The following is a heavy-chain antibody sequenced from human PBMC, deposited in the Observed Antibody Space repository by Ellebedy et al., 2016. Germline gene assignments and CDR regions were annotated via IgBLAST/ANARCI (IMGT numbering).Heavy chain of an antibody. J-gene: IGHJ4*02. CDR3: AKALDNVDPLRYFDY. Sequence: GGSLRLSCAASGFTFSSYAMHWVRQAPGKGLEWVAVISYDGSNKYYADSVKGRFTISRDNSKNTLYLQMNSLRAEDTAVYYCAKALDNVDPLRYFDYWGQGTLVTVSS. CDR2: ISYDGSNK. V-gene: IGHV3-30-3*01. D-gene: IGHD1-14*01. CDR1: GFTFSSYA.